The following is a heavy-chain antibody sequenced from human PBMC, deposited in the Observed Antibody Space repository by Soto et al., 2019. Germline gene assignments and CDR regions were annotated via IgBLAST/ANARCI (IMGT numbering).Heavy chain of an antibody. Sequence: GGSLTLSCAASGFTFSSYAMSWVRQAPGKGLEWVSAISGRGGSTYYADSVKGRFTISRDNSKNTLYLQMNSLRAEDTAVYYCAKVRAGVIGYYFDYWGQGTLVTVSS. CDR1: GFTFSSYA. CDR3: AKVRAGVIGYYFDY. CDR2: ISGRGGST. J-gene: IGHJ4*02. D-gene: IGHD3-22*01. V-gene: IGHV3-23*01.